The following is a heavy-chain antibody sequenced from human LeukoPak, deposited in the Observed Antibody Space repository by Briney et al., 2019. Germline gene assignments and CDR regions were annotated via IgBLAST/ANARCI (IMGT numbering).Heavy chain of an antibody. CDR1: GFTFSSYS. Sequence: PGGSLRLSCAASGFTFSSYSMNWVRQAPGKGLEWVSSISSSSSYIYYADSVKGRFTISRDNSENTLYLQMNGLRADDTAVYYCAQGGAAVNLIDHWGQGTLVTVSS. CDR3: AQGGAAVNLIDH. D-gene: IGHD2-15*01. V-gene: IGHV3-21*04. J-gene: IGHJ4*02. CDR2: ISSSSSYI.